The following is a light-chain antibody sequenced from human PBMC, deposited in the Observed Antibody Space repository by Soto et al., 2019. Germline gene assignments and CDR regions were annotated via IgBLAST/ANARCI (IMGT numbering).Light chain of an antibody. J-gene: IGKJ2*01. CDR1: HSVSSSY. V-gene: IGKV3-20*01. CDR2: GAS. Sequence: EIVLTQSPCTLSLSPGERATLSCRASHSVSSSYLAWYQQKPGQGPRLLIYGASSRATGIPDRFSGSGSGTDFTLTISRLEPEDFAVYYCQQYGGSPPYTFGQGTKLEIK. CDR3: QQYGGSPPYT.